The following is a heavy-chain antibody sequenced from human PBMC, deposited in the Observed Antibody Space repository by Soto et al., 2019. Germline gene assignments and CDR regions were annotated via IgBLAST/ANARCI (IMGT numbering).Heavy chain of an antibody. J-gene: IGHJ4*02. V-gene: IGHV1-69*12. Sequence: QVQLVRSGAEVKKPGSSVKVSCKASGGTFSSYAISGVRQAPGQGLEWMGGIIPIFGTANYAQKFQGRVTITADESTSTAYMELSSLRSEDTAVYYCARASERIAVAGALFDYWGQGTLVTVSS. CDR2: IIPIFGTA. D-gene: IGHD6-19*01. CDR1: GGTFSSYA. CDR3: ARASERIAVAGALFDY.